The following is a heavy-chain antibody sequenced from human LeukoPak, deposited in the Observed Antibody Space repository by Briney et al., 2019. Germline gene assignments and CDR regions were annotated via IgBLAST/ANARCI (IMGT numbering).Heavy chain of an antibody. D-gene: IGHD3-22*01. CDR3: ARGSRIEHYDSSGYYNY. CDR2: IFNSGST. J-gene: IGHJ4*02. V-gene: IGHV4-59*12. CDR1: GGSISSYY. Sequence: SETLSLTCTVSGGSISSYYWSWIRQPPGKGLEWIGYIFNSGSTNYNPSLKSRVTISGDTSKNQFSLKLSSVTAADTAVYYCARGSRIEHYDSSGYYNYWGQGTLVTVSS.